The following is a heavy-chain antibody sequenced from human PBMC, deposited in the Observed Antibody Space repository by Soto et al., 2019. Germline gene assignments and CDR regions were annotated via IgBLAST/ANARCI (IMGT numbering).Heavy chain of an antibody. CDR3: ARAPRIQLALDY. D-gene: IGHD5-18*01. V-gene: IGHV3-21*01. Sequence: AGGSLRLSCAASGFTFSSYSMNWVRQAPGKGLEWVSSISSSSSYIYYADSVKGRFTISRDNAKNSLYLQMNSLRAEDTAVYYCARAPRIQLALDYWGQGTLVTVSS. CDR1: GFTFSSYS. CDR2: ISSSSSYI. J-gene: IGHJ4*02.